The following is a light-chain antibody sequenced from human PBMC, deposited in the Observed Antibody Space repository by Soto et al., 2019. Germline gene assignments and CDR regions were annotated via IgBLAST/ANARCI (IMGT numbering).Light chain of an antibody. CDR3: SSYTSSSTDV. J-gene: IGLJ1*01. V-gene: IGLV2-14*01. CDR2: DVT. CDR1: SSDVGGYNY. Sequence: QSALTQPASVSGSPGQSITISCTGTSSDVGGYNYVSWFQQHPGKAPKLIIYDVTNRPSGVSNRFSGSKYGNTASLTISGLQAEDEDYYFGSSYTSSSTDVFATGTKVTVL.